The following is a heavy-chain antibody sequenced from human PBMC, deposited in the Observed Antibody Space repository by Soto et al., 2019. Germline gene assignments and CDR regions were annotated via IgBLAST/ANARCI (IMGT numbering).Heavy chain of an antibody. J-gene: IGHJ4*02. CDR2: ISPKSTFR. Sequence: QVPLVASGGGLVKPGGSLRLSCATSGFPFNDYYMTWLRQAPGKGLEWLSHISPKSTFRNYADSVKGRFTIARDNTESSLFLPMNSLGVDDTAVYSCVRGGGGGLFEHWGQGVLVTVSS. CDR3: VRGGGGGLFEH. D-gene: IGHD2-21*01. V-gene: IGHV3-11*06. CDR1: GFPFNDYY.